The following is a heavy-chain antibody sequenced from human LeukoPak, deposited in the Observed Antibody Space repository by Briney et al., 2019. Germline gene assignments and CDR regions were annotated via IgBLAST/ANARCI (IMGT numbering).Heavy chain of an antibody. CDR3: ARVVRGVIGYYYYMDV. Sequence: SQTLSLTCTVSGGFISSGSYYWSWIRQPAGKGLEWIGRIYTSGSTNYNPSLKSRVTISVDTSKNQFSLKLSSVTAADTAVYYCARVVRGVIGYYYYMDVWGKGTTVTISS. D-gene: IGHD3-10*01. J-gene: IGHJ6*03. CDR1: GGFISSGSYY. CDR2: IYTSGST. V-gene: IGHV4-61*02.